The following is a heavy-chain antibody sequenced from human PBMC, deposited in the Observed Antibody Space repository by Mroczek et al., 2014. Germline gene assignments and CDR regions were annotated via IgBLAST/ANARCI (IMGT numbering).Heavy chain of an antibody. V-gene: IGHV1-18*01. CDR1: GYIFTFYN. CDR3: ARDGVGGVMAGSDY. D-gene: IGHD3-16*01. CDR2: ISADNGNT. J-gene: IGHJ4*02. Sequence: GKKPGASVKVSCRTSGYIFTFYNMTWVRQAPGRGLEWMGRISADNGNTNYAPEFKDRLTMTTDTSTSTVYMELRGLRSDDTAVYLCARDGVGGVMAGSDYWGQGTLVTVSS.